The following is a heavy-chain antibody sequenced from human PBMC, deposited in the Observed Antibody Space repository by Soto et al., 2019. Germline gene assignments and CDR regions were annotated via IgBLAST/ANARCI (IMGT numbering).Heavy chain of an antibody. CDR3: AKSYDYYYYMDV. CDR1: GFTFSNHA. J-gene: IGHJ6*03. V-gene: IGHV3-23*01. CDR2: LSASGTNT. Sequence: PGGSLRLSCAASGFTFSNHAMSWVRQAPGKGLEWVAGLSASGTNTYYADSVKGRFTISRDNSKNTLYLQMNSLRAEDTAVYYCAKSYDYYYYMDVWGKGTTVTVSS.